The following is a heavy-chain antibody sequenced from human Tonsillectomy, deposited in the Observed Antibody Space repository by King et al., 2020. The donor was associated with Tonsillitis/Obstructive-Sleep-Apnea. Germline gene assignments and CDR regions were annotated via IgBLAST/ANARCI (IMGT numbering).Heavy chain of an antibody. CDR3: ARRRPVVVVDTPEFDAFDF. D-gene: IGHD2-15*01. V-gene: IGHV5-51*01. CDR2: IYPGDSDT. CDR1: GYSFTKYW. J-gene: IGHJ3*01. Sequence: VQLVESGAEVKKPGESRKISCKGSGYSFTKYWIGWVRQMPGKGLEWMGIIYPGDSDTRYSPSFQGQVPTSAAKSIKTTYLQWSSLKASDTAMYYCARRRPVVVVDTPEFDAFDFWGQGTMVTVSS.